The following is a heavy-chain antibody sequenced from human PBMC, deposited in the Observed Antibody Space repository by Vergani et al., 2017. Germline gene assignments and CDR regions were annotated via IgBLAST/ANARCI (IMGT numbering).Heavy chain of an antibody. Sequence: EVQLVESGGGLVQPGGSLRLSCAASGFTFSSYSMNWVRQAPGKGLEWVSYISSGSSTIYYADSVKGRITISRDNAKNSVYLQMNSLRAEDTAVYYCARAPHLPLTGVDYWGQGTLVTV. J-gene: IGHJ4*02. V-gene: IGHV3-48*01. CDR2: ISSGSSTI. CDR1: GFTFSSYS. CDR3: ARAPHLPLTGVDY. D-gene: IGHD7-27*01.